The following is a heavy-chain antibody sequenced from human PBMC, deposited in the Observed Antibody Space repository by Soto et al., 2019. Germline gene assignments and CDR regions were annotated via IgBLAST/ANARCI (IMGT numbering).Heavy chain of an antibody. D-gene: IGHD4-17*01. CDR1: GFTFSNYG. V-gene: IGHV3-30*18. J-gene: IGHJ4*02. CDR3: AKDHLTATVTTVGY. Sequence: QVQLVESGGGVVQPGRSLRLSCAAAGFTFSNYGMHWVRQAPGKGLEWLAVISYHGSDKYYADSVKGRFTISRDNSKNTLYLQMDSLRAEDTAVYYCAKDHLTATVTTVGYWGQGTLVTVSS. CDR2: ISYHGSDK.